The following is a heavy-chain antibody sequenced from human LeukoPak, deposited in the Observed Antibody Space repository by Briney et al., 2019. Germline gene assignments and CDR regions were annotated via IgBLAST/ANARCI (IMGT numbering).Heavy chain of an antibody. CDR3: AKDSSYGPVDY. V-gene: IGHV3-9*01. CDR2: ITWNSGSM. Sequence: GGSLRLSCAASGFTFDDYAMHWVRQAPGRGLEWVSGITWNSGSMGYAGSVKGRFTISRDNAKNSLYLQVSSLRDDDTAVYFCAKDSSYGPVDYWGHGTLVTVSS. CDR1: GFTFDDYA. J-gene: IGHJ4*01. D-gene: IGHD3-16*01.